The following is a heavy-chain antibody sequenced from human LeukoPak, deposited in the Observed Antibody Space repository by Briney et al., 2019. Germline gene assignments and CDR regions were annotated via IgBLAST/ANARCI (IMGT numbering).Heavy chain of an antibody. J-gene: IGHJ3*02. CDR3: ARVLEPLGAFDI. Sequence: SQTLSLTCTVSGGSISSGGYYWSWIRQHPGKGLEWIGYIYYSGSTYYNPSLKSRVTISVDTSKNQFSLKLSSVTAADTAVYYCARVLEPLGAFDIWGQGTMVTVSS. V-gene: IGHV4-31*03. CDR1: GGSISSGGYY. D-gene: IGHD5-24*01. CDR2: IYYSGST.